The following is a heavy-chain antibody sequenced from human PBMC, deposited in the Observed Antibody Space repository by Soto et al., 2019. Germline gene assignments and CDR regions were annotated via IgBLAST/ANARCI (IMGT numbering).Heavy chain of an antibody. J-gene: IGHJ4*02. V-gene: IGHV3-30*03. CDR1: GFTFSRYG. CDR2: ISWDGRAQ. Sequence: VQLVESGGGVVQPGRSLRLLCEASGFTFSRYGMHWVRQAPGMGLEWVAVISWDGRAQYYGDSVRGRFTISRDNAKNSLYLEMNSLRAEDTAVYYCARESEDLTSNFDYWGQGTLVTVSS. CDR3: ARESEDLTSNFDY.